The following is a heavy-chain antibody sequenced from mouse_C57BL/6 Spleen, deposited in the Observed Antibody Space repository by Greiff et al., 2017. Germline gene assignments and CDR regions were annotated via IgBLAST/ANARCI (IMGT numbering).Heavy chain of an antibody. J-gene: IGHJ4*01. D-gene: IGHD2-3*01. CDR3: ARRDDGYHYAMDY. V-gene: IGHV1-18*01. CDR1: GYTFTDYN. Sequence: VQLQQSGPELVKPGASVKIPCKASGYTFTDYNMDWVKQSHGKSLEWIGDINPNNGGTIYNQKFKGKATLTVDKSSSTAYMELRSLTSEDIAVYYCARRDDGYHYAMDYWGQGTSVTVSS. CDR2: INPNNGGT.